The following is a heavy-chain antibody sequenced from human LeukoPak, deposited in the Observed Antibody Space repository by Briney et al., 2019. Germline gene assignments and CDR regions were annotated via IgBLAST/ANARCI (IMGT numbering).Heavy chain of an antibody. J-gene: IGHJ6*02. CDR1: GFTFSRYS. CDR2: ISSSSTYI. CDR3: ANEYCSGGSCGYYGMDV. V-gene: IGHV3-21*01. Sequence: GGSLRLSCAASGFTFSRYSMNWVRQAPGKGLEWVSSISSSSTYIYYADSVKGRFTISRDNAENSLYLQMNSLRAEDTAVYYCANEYCSGGSCGYYGMDVWGQGTTVTVSS. D-gene: IGHD2-15*01.